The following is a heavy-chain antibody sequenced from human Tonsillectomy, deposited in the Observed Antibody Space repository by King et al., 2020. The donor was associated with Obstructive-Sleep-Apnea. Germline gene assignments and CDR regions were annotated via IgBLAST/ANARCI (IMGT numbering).Heavy chain of an antibody. CDR2: ISYDVNNK. J-gene: IGHJ4*02. CDR3: ANGIQGYCSGGSCENY. D-gene: IGHD2-15*01. CDR1: GFSFSSYG. V-gene: IGHV3-30*18. Sequence: VQLVESGGGVVQPGSSLRLSCAASGFSFSSYGMNWVRQAPGKGPEWVAAISYDVNNKYYAYSVKGRFTISRDNSKSTRELQMNSLRAEDTARYYCANGIQGYCSGGSCENYWGQGTLVTVSS.